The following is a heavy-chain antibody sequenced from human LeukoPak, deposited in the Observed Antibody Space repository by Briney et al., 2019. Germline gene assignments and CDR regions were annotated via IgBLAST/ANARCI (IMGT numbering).Heavy chain of an antibody. CDR3: ATYGSGSYYSDAFDI. CDR1: GYTLTELS. J-gene: IGHJ3*02. D-gene: IGHD3-10*01. CDR2: FDPEDGET. V-gene: IGHV1-24*01. Sequence: ASVKVSCKVSGYTLTELSMHWVRQAPGKGLEWMGGFDPEDGETIYAQKFQGRVTMTEGTSTDTAYMELSSLRSEDTAVYYCATYGSGSYYSDAFDIWGQGTMVTVSS.